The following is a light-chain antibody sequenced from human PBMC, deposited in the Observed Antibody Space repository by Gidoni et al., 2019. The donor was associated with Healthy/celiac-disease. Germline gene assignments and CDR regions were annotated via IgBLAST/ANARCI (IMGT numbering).Light chain of an antibody. J-gene: IGKJ3*01. Sequence: DIQTTQYPSSRSASVGGRGTIPCRASQSISRYLNWYQQKPGKATKLLIYAASSLPIGVPSRFSGSGSGTDFTLTISSLQPEDFATYYCQQSYSTPRAFGPGTQVDIK. CDR2: AAS. CDR3: QQSYSTPRA. V-gene: IGKV1-39*01. CDR1: QSISRY.